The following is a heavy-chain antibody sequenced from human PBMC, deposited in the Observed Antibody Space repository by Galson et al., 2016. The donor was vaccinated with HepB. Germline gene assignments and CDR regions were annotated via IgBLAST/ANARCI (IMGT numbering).Heavy chain of an antibody. CDR1: GYTFIHYD. D-gene: IGHD1-1*01. V-gene: IGHV1-18*01. CDR2: ISTYNGNT. CDR3: AGRTGTGSLHY. J-gene: IGHJ4*02. Sequence: SGYTFIHYDVYWVRQAPGQGLEWLGWISTYNGNTKYAQKFQGRVTMTTDSSTSTAYMELRSLRSDDTAMYYCAGRTGTGSLHYWGLGTLVTVSS.